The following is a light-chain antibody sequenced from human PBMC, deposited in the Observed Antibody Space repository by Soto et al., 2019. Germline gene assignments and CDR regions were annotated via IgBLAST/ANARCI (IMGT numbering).Light chain of an antibody. CDR3: GSWDSSLSAYV. J-gene: IGLJ1*01. CDR2: GNN. V-gene: IGLV1-40*01. CDR1: SANIGAAYN. Sequence: QSVLTQPPSVSGAPGQRVTISCTGSSANIGAAYNVDWYQQLPGTAPKLLIYGNNNRPSGVPARFSGSKSGTSASLAIAGFQTGDEADYYCGSWDSSLSAYVFGTGTKLTVL.